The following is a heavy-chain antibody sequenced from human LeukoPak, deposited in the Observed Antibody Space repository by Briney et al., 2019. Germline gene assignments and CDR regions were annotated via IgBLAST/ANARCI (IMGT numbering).Heavy chain of an antibody. CDR3: ARGYRIVVARYHAFDI. CDR2: IYYSGST. J-gene: IGHJ3*02. Sequence: PSETLSLTCTVSGGSISSSSYYWGWIRQPPGKGLEWIGSIYYSGSTYYNPSLKSRVTISVDTSKNQFSLKLSSVTAADTAVYYCARGYRIVVARYHAFDIWGQGTMVTVSS. V-gene: IGHV4-39*07. CDR1: GGSISSSSYY. D-gene: IGHD2-21*01.